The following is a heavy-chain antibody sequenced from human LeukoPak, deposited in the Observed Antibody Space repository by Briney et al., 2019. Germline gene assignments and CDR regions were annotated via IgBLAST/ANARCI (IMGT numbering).Heavy chain of an antibody. CDR1: GFTFSSYA. CDR3: AEDLNLGGWFDP. D-gene: IGHD1-26*01. Sequence: GGSLRLSCAASGFTFSSYAMSWVRQAPGKGLEWVSAISGSGGSTYYADSVKGRFTISRDNSKNTLYLQMNSLRAEDTAVYYCAEDLNLGGWFDPWGQGTLVTVSS. CDR2: ISGSGGST. J-gene: IGHJ5*02. V-gene: IGHV3-23*01.